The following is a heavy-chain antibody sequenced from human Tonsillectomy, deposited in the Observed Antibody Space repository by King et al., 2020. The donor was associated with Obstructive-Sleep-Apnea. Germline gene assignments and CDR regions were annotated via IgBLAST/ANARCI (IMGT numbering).Heavy chain of an antibody. CDR1: GGTFSSYA. V-gene: IGHV1-69*01. CDR3: ARLLAAGVEEFDY. Sequence: QLVQSGAEVKKPGSSVTVSCKASGGTFSSYAISWVRQAPGQGLEWMGGIIPIFGTANYAQKFQGRVTITADESTSTAYMKLSSLRSEDTAVYYCARLLAAGVEEFDYWGQGTLVTVSS. J-gene: IGHJ4*02. CDR2: IIPIFGTA. D-gene: IGHD6-13*01.